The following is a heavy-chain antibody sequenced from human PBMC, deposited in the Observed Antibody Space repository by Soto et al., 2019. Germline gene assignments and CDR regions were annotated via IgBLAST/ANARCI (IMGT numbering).Heavy chain of an antibody. CDR1: GYSFINYG. V-gene: IGHV1-18*01. D-gene: IGHD5-18*01. J-gene: IGHJ4*02. CDR2: VSAYNGNA. CDR3: AREMDTALANSFDF. Sequence: QVQLVQSGTEVKNPGASVKVSCKASGYSFINYGLYWVRQAPGQGLEWVGWVSAYNGNAKYAQKFQDRVTMTTDTSTSTAYLEVRSLRSDATAVYYCAREMDTALANSFDFWGQGTLVTVSS.